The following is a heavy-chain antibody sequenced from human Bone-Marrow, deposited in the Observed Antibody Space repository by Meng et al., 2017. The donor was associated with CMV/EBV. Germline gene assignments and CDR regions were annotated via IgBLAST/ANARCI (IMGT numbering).Heavy chain of an antibody. Sequence: GESLKISCAASGFTFSNAWMSWVRQAPGKGLEWVGRIKSKTDGGTTDYAAPMKGRFTISRDDSKNTLYLQMNSLKTEDTAVYYCTTTSLGYCSSTSCQKNYYYYYYGMDVWGQGTTVTVSS. V-gene: IGHV3-15*01. J-gene: IGHJ6*02. CDR2: IKSKTDGGTT. CDR3: TTTSLGYCSSTSCQKNYYYYYYGMDV. D-gene: IGHD2-2*01. CDR1: GFTFSNAW.